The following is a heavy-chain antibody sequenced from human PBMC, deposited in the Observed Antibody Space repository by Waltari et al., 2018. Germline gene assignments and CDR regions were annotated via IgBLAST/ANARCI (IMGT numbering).Heavy chain of an antibody. CDR2: IYYSGST. V-gene: IGHV4-59*11. J-gene: IGHJ3*02. Sequence: QVQLQESGPGLVKPSETLSLTCTVSGGSISSHYWSWIRQPPGKGLEWIGYIYYSGSTSYTPSLKSRVTISVDTSKNQCSLKLSSVTAADTAVYYCARVSRGDAFDIWGQGTMVTVSS. CDR1: GGSISSHY. D-gene: IGHD3-16*01. CDR3: ARVSRGDAFDI.